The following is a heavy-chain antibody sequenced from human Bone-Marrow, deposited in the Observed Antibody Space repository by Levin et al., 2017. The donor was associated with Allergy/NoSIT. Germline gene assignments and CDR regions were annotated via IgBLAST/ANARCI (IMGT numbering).Heavy chain of an antibody. CDR1: GFSLSTRGVG. CDR3: AHRQTDGSVLGFDP. J-gene: IGHJ5*02. Sequence: SGPTLVKPTQTLTLTCTVSGFSLSTRGVGVGWIRQPPGKALEWLALIYWDDDKGYSQFLKRRVTITKEPSKNQVVLTMTNMDPVDTATYYCAHRQTDGSVLGFDPWGQGTLVTVSS. V-gene: IGHV2-5*02. D-gene: IGHD3-10*01. CDR2: IYWDDDK.